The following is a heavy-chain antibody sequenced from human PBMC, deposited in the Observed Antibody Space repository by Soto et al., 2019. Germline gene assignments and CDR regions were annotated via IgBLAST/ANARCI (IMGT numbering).Heavy chain of an antibody. CDR2: IYPGDSDT. V-gene: IGHV5-51*01. Sequence: GESLKISCKGSGYSFTSYWIGWVRQMPGKGLEWMGIIYPGDSDTRYSPSFQGQVTISADKSISTAYLQWSSLKASDTAMYYYATPYGSVSYPHYYYGMDVWGQGTTVTVSS. D-gene: IGHD3-10*01. J-gene: IGHJ6*02. CDR1: GYSFTSYW. CDR3: ATPYGSVSYPHYYYGMDV.